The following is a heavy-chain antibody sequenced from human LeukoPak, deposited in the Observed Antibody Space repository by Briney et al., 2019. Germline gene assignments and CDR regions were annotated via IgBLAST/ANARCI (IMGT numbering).Heavy chain of an antibody. CDR1: GGIFRSYA. J-gene: IGHJ5*02. D-gene: IGHD2-2*01. V-gene: IGHV1-69*04. CDR2: IIPILGIA. Sequence: GSSVKVSCKAPGGIFRSYAISWVRQAPGQGLEWMGRIIPILGIANYAQKFQGRVTITADKSTSTAYMELSSLRSEDTAVYYCARNDRYCSSTSCSWFDPWGQGTLVTVSS. CDR3: ARNDRYCSSTSCSWFDP.